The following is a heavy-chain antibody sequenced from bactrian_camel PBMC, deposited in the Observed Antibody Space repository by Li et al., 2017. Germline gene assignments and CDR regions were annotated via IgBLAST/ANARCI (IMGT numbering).Heavy chain of an antibody. J-gene: IGHJ6*01. CDR1: DNSNHC. D-gene: IGHD2*01. Sequence: VESGGGSVQAGGSLRLSCVVSDNSNHCVAWFRQALGQAREGVATVDSTGNANYAESVKGRFTIIMNNAQNTVWLQMNSLLPEDTAVYYCAGSWDVSAKWALESMTRPDFGYWGQGTQVTVS. V-gene: IGHV3S53*01. CDR2: VDSTGNA. CDR3: AGSWDVSAKWALESMTRPDFGY.